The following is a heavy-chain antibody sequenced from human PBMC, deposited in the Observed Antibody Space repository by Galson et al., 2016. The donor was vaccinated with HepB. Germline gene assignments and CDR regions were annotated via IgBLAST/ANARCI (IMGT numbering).Heavy chain of an antibody. CDR2: IGTTGDT. Sequence: SLRLSCAAYGFIFSSYDMYWVRQPAGKGLEWVSGIGTTGDTYYADSVKGRFTISRDRSKNTLYLQMNSLRAEDTAVYYCAKAFLDIAAAGIDYWGQGTLVTVSS. J-gene: IGHJ4*02. V-gene: IGHV3-13*01. CDR1: GFIFSSYD. D-gene: IGHD6-13*01. CDR3: AKAFLDIAAAGIDY.